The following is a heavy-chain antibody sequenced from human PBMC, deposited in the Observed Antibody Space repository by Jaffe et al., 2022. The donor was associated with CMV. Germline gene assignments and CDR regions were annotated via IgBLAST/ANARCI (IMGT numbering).Heavy chain of an antibody. Sequence: EVQLVESGGGLVQPGGSLKLSCAASGFTFSGSAMHWVRQASGKGLEWVGRIRSKANSYATAYAASVKGRFTISRDDSKNTAYLQMNSLKTEDTAVYYCTSPYGGNPTSYYMDVWGKGTTVTVSS. V-gene: IGHV3-73*01. CDR1: GFTFSGSA. D-gene: IGHD4-17*01. CDR2: IRSKANSYAT. J-gene: IGHJ6*03. CDR3: TSPYGGNPTSYYMDV.